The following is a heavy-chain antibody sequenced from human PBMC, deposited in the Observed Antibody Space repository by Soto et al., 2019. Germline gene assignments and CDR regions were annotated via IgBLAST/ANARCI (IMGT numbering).Heavy chain of an antibody. CDR1: GYTFTGYA. V-gene: IGHV1-3*01. CDR2: INAGNGNT. D-gene: IGHD3-22*01. Sequence: ASVKVSCKASGYTFTGYAMHWVRQAPGQRLEWMGWINAGNGNTKYSQKFQGRVTITRDTSASTAYMELSSLRSEDTAVYYCAIGRNSRYYYPLDDWGQGALVTVSS. CDR3: AIGRNSRYYYPLDD. J-gene: IGHJ4*02.